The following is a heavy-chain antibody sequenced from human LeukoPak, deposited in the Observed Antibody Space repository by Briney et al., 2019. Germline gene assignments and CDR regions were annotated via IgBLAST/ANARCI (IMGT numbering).Heavy chain of an antibody. J-gene: IGHJ6*03. CDR3: ARDVRDVVVVAARSYYYYMDV. D-gene: IGHD2-15*01. CDR1: GYTFTSYG. Sequence: GASVKVSCKASGYTFTSYGISWVRQAPGQGLEWMGWISAYNGNTNYAQKLQGRVTMTTDTSTSTAYMELRSLRSDDTAVYYCARDVRDVVVVAARSYYYYMDVWGKGTTVTVSS. CDR2: ISAYNGNT. V-gene: IGHV1-18*01.